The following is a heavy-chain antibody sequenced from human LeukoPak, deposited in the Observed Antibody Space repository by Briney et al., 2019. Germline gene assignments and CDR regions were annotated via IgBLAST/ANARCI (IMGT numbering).Heavy chain of an antibody. J-gene: IGHJ6*03. D-gene: IGHD6-13*01. V-gene: IGHV3-20*04. CDR1: GFTFSSYS. CDR3: AREGTGAAADYYYYMDV. Sequence: PGGTLRLSCAASGFTFSSYSMNWVRQAPGKGLEWVSGINWNGGSTGYADSVKGRFTISRDNAKNSLYLQMNSLRAEDTALYYCAREGTGAAADYYYYMDVWGKGTTVTVSS. CDR2: INWNGGST.